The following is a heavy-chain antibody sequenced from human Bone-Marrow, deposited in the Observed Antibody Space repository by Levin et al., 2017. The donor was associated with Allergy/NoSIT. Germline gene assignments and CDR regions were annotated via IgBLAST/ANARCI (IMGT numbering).Heavy chain of an antibody. CDR3: ARKGGSTVVRPFDI. J-gene: IGHJ4*02. CDR2: IYPGDSDT. V-gene: IGHV5-51*01. D-gene: IGHD4-17*01. CDR1: GYMFSNFW. Sequence: GESLKISCEASGYMFSNFWIGWVRQMPGKGLEWLGIIYPGDSDTKYGPSFEGRFTISADKSISTAYLQWSSLKASDTAMYYCARKGGSTVVRPFDIWGQGTRVTVSS.